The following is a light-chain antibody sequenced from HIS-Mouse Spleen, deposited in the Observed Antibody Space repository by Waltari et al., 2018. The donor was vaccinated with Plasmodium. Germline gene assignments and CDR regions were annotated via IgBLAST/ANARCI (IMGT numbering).Light chain of an antibody. CDR2: EDS. V-gene: IGLV3-10*01. Sequence: SYELTHPPSVSVSPGQTPRIPCSGDALPTKYPYREQQKSGQAPVLVIYEDSKRPSGIPERFSGSSSGTMATLTISGAQVEDEADYYCYSTDSSGNHRVFGGGTKLTVL. CDR3: YSTDSSGNHRV. CDR1: ALPTKY. J-gene: IGLJ3*02.